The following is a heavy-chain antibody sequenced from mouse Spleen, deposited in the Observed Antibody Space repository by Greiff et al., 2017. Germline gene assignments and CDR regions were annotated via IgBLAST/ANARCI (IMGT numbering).Heavy chain of an antibody. CDR2: ISSGGGST. CDR3: ARTVVYFDY. V-gene: IGHV5-12-1*01. J-gene: IGHJ2*01. CDR1: GFTFSSFG. Sequence: EVKLQESGGDLVKPGGSLKLSCAASGFTFSSFGMHWVRQAPEKRLEWVAYISSGGGSTYYPDTVKGRFTISRDNAKNTLYLQMSSLKSEDTAMYYCARTVVYFDYWGQGTTLTVSS.